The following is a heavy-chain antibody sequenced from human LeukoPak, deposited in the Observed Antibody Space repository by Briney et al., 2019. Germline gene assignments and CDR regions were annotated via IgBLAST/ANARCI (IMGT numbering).Heavy chain of an antibody. V-gene: IGHV1-18*01. CDR3: ARDGRYRKSGYDC. CDR1: GGTFSSYA. J-gene: IGHJ4*02. D-gene: IGHD5-12*01. CDR2: ISAYNGNT. Sequence: EASVKVSCKASGGTFSSYAISWVRQAPGQGLEWMGWISAYNGNTNYAQKLQGRVTMTTDTSTSTAYMELRSLRSDDTAVYYCARDGRYRKSGYDCWGQGTLVTVSS.